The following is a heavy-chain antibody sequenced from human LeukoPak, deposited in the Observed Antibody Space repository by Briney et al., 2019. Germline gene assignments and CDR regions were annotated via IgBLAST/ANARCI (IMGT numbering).Heavy chain of an antibody. Sequence: GESLKISCKGSGYSFTSYWIGWVRQMPGEGLEWMGIIYLGDSDTRYSPSFQGQVTISADKSISTAYLQWSSLKASDTAMYYCARLLPYYYDSSGYYQNWFDPWGQGTLVTVSS. CDR3: ARLLPYYYDSSGYYQNWFDP. D-gene: IGHD3-22*01. CDR2: IYLGDSDT. CDR1: GYSFTSYW. V-gene: IGHV5-51*01. J-gene: IGHJ5*02.